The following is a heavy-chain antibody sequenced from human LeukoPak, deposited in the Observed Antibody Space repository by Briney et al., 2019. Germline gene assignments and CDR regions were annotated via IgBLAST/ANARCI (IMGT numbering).Heavy chain of an antibody. CDR1: GYTFTSYG. CDR3: VYVDTAMVTFDY. CDR2: ISAYNGNT. Sequence: GASVKVSCKASGYTFTSYGISWVRQAPGQGLEWMGWISAYNGNTNYAQKLQGRVTMTTDTSTSTAYMELSSLRSEDTAVYYCVYVDTAMVTFDYWGQGTLDTVSS. D-gene: IGHD5-18*01. J-gene: IGHJ4*02. V-gene: IGHV1-18*01.